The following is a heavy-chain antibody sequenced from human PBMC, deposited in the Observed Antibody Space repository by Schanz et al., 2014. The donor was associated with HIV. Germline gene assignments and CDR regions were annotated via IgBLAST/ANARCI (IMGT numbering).Heavy chain of an antibody. D-gene: IGHD3-22*01. J-gene: IGHJ3*02. Sequence: QVQLVESGGGVVQPGRSLRLSCAASGFTFSSYGMHWVRQAPGKGLEWVAVIWYDGSNKYYADSVKGRFTISRDNSKNSLYLQMNSLRAEDTAVYYCARDSSIYSIGYPDAFDIRGQGTMVTVSS. CDR1: GFTFSSYG. V-gene: IGHV3-33*01. CDR2: IWYDGSNK. CDR3: ARDSSIYSIGYPDAFDI.